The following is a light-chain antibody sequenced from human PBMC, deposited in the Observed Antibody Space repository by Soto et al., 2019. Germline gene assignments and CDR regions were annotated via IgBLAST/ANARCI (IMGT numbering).Light chain of an antibody. V-gene: IGLV1-40*01. J-gene: IGLJ3*02. CDR1: SSNIGAGYD. Sequence: QSVLTQPPSASGAPGRTVTISCAGSSSNIGAGYDVNWYQQFPGTVPKLLIYGNTNRPSGVPDRFSGSKSGTSASLTITGLQPEDEADFYCQSYDSSLSVTVFGGGTKLTVL. CDR3: QSYDSSLSVTV. CDR2: GNT.